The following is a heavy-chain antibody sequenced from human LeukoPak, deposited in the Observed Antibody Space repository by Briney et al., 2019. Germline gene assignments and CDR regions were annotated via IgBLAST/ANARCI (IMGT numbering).Heavy chain of an antibody. CDR1: GFNFNDAA. V-gene: IGHV3-23*01. D-gene: IGHD5-24*01. Sequence: GRSLRLSCAASGFNFNDAAMPWVRQAPGKGLEWVSLIASSGRNTYYTDSVRGRFTISRDNSKKTLSLQMNSLRVEDTAIYYCAKDIQLSAWGLGTMVTVSS. CDR3: AKDIQLSA. CDR2: IASSGRNT. J-gene: IGHJ3*01.